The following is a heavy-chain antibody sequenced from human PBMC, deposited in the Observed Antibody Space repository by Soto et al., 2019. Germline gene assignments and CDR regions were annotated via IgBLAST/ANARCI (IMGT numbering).Heavy chain of an antibody. D-gene: IGHD6-6*01. CDR2: IYPGDSDT. CDR1: GFPFPSYW. CDR3: ARHASIAASLNYFDF. Sequence: GESLKISCKGSGFPFPSYWIGWVRQMPGKGLEWMGIIYPGDSDTRYSPSFQGQVTISADKSTDTAYLQWNNLKASDTGIYYCARHASIAASLNYFDFWGQGTLVTVS. V-gene: IGHV5-51*01. J-gene: IGHJ4*02.